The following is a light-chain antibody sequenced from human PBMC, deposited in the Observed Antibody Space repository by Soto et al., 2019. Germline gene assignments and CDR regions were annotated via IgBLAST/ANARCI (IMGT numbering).Light chain of an antibody. J-gene: IGKJ5*01. CDR3: QEASRSPIT. CDR2: KAS. CDR1: QSISSW. Sequence: DIHMTQSPSTLSASVGDRVTITCRASQSISSWLAWYQQKPGKAPKLLIYKASSLESGVPSRFSGSGSGTEFTLTISSLQPDDFATYYCQEASRSPITFGQGTRLEIK. V-gene: IGKV1-5*03.